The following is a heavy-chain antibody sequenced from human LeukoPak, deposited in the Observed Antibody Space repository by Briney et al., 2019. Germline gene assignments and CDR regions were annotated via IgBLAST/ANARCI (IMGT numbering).Heavy chain of an antibody. V-gene: IGHV3-30*02. D-gene: IGHD2-2*01. J-gene: IGHJ4*02. CDR1: GFTFSSYG. CDR3: AKDRVSGRYCSSTSCSHYFDY. CDR2: IRYDGSNK. Sequence: GGSLRLSCAASGFTFSSYGMHWVRQAPGKGLEWVAFIRYDGSNKYYADSVKGRFTISRDNSKNTLYLQMNSLRAEDTAVYYCAKDRVSGRYCSSTSCSHYFDYWGQGTLVTVSS.